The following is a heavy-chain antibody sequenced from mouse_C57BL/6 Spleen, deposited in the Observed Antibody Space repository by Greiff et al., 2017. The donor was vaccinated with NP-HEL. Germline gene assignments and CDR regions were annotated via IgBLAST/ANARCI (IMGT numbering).Heavy chain of an antibody. CDR2: IWGVGST. CDR1: GFSLTSYG. CDR3: ASGEGSAMDY. J-gene: IGHJ4*01. Sequence: VQLQQSGPGLVAPSQSLSITCTVSGFSLTSYGVDWVRQSPGKGLEWLGVIWGVGSTNYNSALKSRLSISKDNSKSQVFLKMNSLQTDDTAMYYCASGEGSAMDYWGQGTSVTVSS. V-gene: IGHV2-6*01.